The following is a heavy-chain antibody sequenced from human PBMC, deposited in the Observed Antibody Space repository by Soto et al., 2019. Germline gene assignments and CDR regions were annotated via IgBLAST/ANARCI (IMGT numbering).Heavy chain of an antibody. D-gene: IGHD3-22*01. Sequence: SETLSLTCAVYGGSFSGYYWSWIRQPPGKGLEWIGEINHSGSTNYNPSLKSRVTISVDTSKNQFSLKLSSVTAADTAVYYCARGRSLGATYYYDSSTFDPWGQGTLVTVSS. V-gene: IGHV4-34*01. CDR3: ARGRSLGATYYYDSSTFDP. CDR1: GGSFSGYY. CDR2: INHSGST. J-gene: IGHJ5*02.